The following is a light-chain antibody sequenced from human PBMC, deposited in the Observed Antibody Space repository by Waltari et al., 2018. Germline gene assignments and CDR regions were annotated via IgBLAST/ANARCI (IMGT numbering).Light chain of an antibody. CDR2: WAS. J-gene: IGKJ1*01. CDR3: QQYYSNTGT. CDR1: QSVLYSSNNKNY. Sequence: DIVMTQSPDSLAVSLGERATINCKSSQSVLYSSNNKNYLAWYQQKPGQHPKLLIYWASTRESGVPDRFSGSGSGTDFTLTISSLQAEDVAVYYCQQYYSNTGTFGQGTKVEIK. V-gene: IGKV4-1*01.